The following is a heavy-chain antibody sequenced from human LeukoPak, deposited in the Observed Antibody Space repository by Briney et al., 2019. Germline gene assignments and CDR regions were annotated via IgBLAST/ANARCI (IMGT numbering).Heavy chain of an antibody. CDR2: ISDYNVKT. J-gene: IGHJ5*02. Sequence: ASVKVSCKASGYTFNSYGLSWVRQAPGQGLEWMGWISDYNVKTKYAQNLQGRVTMTTDTSTSTGYMELRSLRSDDTAVYYCARGGNIVVVVAATPYNWFDPWGQGTLVTVSS. CDR3: ARGGNIVVVVAATPYNWFDP. D-gene: IGHD2-15*01. CDR1: GYTFNSYG. V-gene: IGHV1-18*01.